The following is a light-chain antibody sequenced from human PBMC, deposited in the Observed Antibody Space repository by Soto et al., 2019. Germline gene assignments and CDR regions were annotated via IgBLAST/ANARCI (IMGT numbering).Light chain of an antibody. CDR1: QAIHSY. CDR3: KPRGT. J-gene: IGKJ3*01. CDR2: ATS. Sequence: DIQMTQAPSSLSASLGDRVTITCRASQAIHSYLHWYQQKPGNAPNRLIFATSTLQSGVPSRFSGSGSGTDFTLTISSLQPEDFATYYCKPRGTFGPGTKVDI. V-gene: IGKV1-39*01.